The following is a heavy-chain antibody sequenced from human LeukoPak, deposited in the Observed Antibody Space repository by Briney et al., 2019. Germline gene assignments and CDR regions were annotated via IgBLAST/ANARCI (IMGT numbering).Heavy chain of an antibody. CDR1: GYTFTSYG. Sequence: ASVKVSCKASGYTFTSYGISWVRQAPGQGLEWMGGIIPIFGTADYAQKFQGRVTITADESTSTAYMELSSLRSEDMAVYYCAALRSNLNWFDPWGQGTLVTVSS. CDR3: AALRSNLNWFDP. D-gene: IGHD4-11*01. V-gene: IGHV1-69*13. CDR2: IIPIFGTA. J-gene: IGHJ5*02.